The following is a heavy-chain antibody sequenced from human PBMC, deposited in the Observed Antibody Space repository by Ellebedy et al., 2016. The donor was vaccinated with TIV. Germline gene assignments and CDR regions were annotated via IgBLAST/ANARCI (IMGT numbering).Heavy chain of an antibody. Sequence: GGSLRLSCVASGFSFRSYWMSWVRQAPGKGLEWVANIYQDGSAQYYADSVKGRFTISRTNAKNSLFLQMNSLRVDDTAVYYCARRGSYGDYAVQVNSWFDRWGRGTLVSVSS. CDR2: IYQDGSAQ. CDR3: ARRGSYGDYAVQVNSWFDR. D-gene: IGHD4-17*01. CDR1: GFSFRSYW. J-gene: IGHJ5*02. V-gene: IGHV3-7*01.